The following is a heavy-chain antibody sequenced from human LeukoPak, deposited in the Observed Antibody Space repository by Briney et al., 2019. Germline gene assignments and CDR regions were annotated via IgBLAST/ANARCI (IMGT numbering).Heavy chain of an antibody. CDR3: ARPRIAAAGPSGGYYYGMDV. CDR1: GFTFSSYA. Sequence: GSLRLSRAASGFTFSSYAMHWVRQAPGKGLEWVAVISYDGSNKYYADSVKGRFTISRDNSKNTLYLQMNSLRAEDTAVYYCARPRIAAAGPSGGYYYGMDVWGQGTMVTVSS. D-gene: IGHD6-13*01. V-gene: IGHV3-30-3*01. J-gene: IGHJ6*02. CDR2: ISYDGSNK.